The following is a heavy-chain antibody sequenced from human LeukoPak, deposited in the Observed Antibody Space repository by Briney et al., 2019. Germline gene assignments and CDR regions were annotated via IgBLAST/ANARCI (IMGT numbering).Heavy chain of an antibody. Sequence: PGGSLRLSCAASGFTFSSYPMHWVRQAPGKGLEYVSAISSNGGSTYYANSVKGRFTISRENSKNTLYLQMGSLRAEDTAVYFCAREAKRWLQSYYFDYWGQGTLVTVSS. J-gene: IGHJ4*02. CDR1: GFTFSSYP. CDR2: ISSNGGST. D-gene: IGHD5-24*01. CDR3: AREAKRWLQSYYFDY. V-gene: IGHV3-64*01.